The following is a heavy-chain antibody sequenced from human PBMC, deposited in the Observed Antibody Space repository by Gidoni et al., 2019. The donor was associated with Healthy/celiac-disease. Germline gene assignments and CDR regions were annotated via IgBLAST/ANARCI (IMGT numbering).Heavy chain of an antibody. J-gene: IGHJ5*02. Sequence: QLQLQESGPGLVKPSETLSLTCTVSGGSISSSSYYWGWIRQPPGKGLEWIGSIYYSGSTYYNPSLKSRVTISVDTSKNQFSLKLSSVTAADTAVYYCARRAYYDFRRFDHWGQGTLVTVSS. CDR2: IYYSGST. D-gene: IGHD3-3*01. CDR1: GGSISSSSYY. CDR3: ARRAYYDFRRFDH. V-gene: IGHV4-39*01.